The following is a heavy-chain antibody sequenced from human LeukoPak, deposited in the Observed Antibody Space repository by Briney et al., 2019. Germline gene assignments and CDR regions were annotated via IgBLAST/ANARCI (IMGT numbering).Heavy chain of an antibody. CDR3: ARLGSGWSFDF. J-gene: IGHJ4*02. D-gene: IGHD6-19*01. Sequence: TGRSLRLSCAASGFTFSSYGMNWVRQAPGKGLEWVAVIWYDGSNKYHADSVKGRFTISRDNSKNTVSLQLNSLRAEDTAVYYCARLGSGWSFDFWGQGTLVAVSS. CDR2: IWYDGSNK. V-gene: IGHV3-33*01. CDR1: GFTFSSYG.